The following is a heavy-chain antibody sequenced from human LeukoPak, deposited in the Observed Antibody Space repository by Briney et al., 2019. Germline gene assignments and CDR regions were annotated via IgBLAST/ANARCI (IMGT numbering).Heavy chain of an antibody. CDR3: ARGGRRGSGWLIDDMDV. D-gene: IGHD6-19*01. CDR2: MNPNSGNT. J-gene: IGHJ6*03. Sequence: GASVKVSCKASGYTFTSYDINWVRQATGQGLEWMGWMNPNSGNTGYAQKFQGRVTITRNTSISTAYMELSSLRSEDTAVYYCARGGRRGSGWLIDDMDVWGKGTTVTVSS. CDR1: GYTFTSYD. V-gene: IGHV1-8*03.